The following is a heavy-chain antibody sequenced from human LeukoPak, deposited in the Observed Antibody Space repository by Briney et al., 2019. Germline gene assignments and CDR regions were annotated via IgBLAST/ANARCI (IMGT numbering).Heavy chain of an antibody. CDR3: ARLWAAAGVQH. V-gene: IGHV3-33*08. D-gene: IGHD6-13*01. CDR1: GFSFSDSG. J-gene: IGHJ1*01. Sequence: GGSLRLSCVASGFSFSDSGMHWVRQAPGRGPEYVAGIWFDESSQYYADSVKGRFTISRDNSKNTVFLQMNSVRVEDTAVYYCARLWAAAGVQHWGQGTLVTVSS. CDR2: IWFDESSQ.